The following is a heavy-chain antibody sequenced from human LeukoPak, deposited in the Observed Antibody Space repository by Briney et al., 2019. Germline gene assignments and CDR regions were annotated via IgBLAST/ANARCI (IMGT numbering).Heavy chain of an antibody. CDR2: INPNSGGT. Sequence: ASVKVSCKASGYTFTGYYMHWVRQAPGQGLEWMGWINPNSGGTNYAQKFQGRVTMTRDTSISTAYMELSRLRSDDTAVYYCARWSLALSDPPNNWFDPWGQGTLVTVSS. V-gene: IGHV1-2*02. CDR1: GYTFTGYY. CDR3: ARWSLALSDPPNNWFDP. J-gene: IGHJ5*02.